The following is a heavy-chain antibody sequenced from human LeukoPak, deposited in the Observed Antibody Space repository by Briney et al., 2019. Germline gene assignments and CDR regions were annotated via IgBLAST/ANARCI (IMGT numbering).Heavy chain of an antibody. V-gene: IGHV1-2*02. CDR1: GYTFTGYY. CDR3: ARVGTQSKHYDSSGYYILFDY. CDR2: INLNSGGT. Sequence: ASVRVSCKASGYTFTGYYMHWVRQAPGQGLEWMGWINLNSGGTKYAQKFQGRVTITRDTSTSTAYMELSRLRSDDTAVYYCARVGTQSKHYDSSGYYILFDYWGQGTLVTVSS. D-gene: IGHD3-22*01. J-gene: IGHJ4*02.